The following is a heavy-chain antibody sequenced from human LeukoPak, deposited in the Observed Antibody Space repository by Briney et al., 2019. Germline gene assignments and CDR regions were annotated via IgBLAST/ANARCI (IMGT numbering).Heavy chain of an antibody. J-gene: IGHJ5*02. Sequence: SQTLSLTCTVSGGSISSGDYYWSWIRQPPGKGLEWFGYIYSSGTTYYNPSLKSRVTISEDTSKNQFSLKLSSVTAADTAVYYCARDGYGGNSAVDPWGQGTLVTVSS. D-gene: IGHD4-23*01. CDR2: IYSSGTT. CDR1: GGSISSGDYY. V-gene: IGHV4-30-4*01. CDR3: ARDGYGGNSAVDP.